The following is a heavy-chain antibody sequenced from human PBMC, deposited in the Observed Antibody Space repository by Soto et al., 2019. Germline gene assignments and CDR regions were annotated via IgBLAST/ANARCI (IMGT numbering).Heavy chain of an antibody. CDR3: AKDRMYSYGSGSLWYLDY. CDR1: GFTFSSYA. Sequence: EVQLLQSGGDLVQPGGSLRLSCAASGFTFSSYAMSWVRQAPGKGLEWVSAISGSGDRTYYADSVKGRFTISRDSSDDTVYLQMNRLRAEDTAIYYCAKDRMYSYGSGSLWYLDYWGQGSLVIVSS. J-gene: IGHJ4*02. D-gene: IGHD3-10*01. V-gene: IGHV3-23*01. CDR2: ISGSGDRT.